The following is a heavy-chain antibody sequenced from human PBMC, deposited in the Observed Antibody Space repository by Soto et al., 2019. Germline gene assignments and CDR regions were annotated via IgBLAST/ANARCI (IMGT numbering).Heavy chain of an antibody. Sequence: QILESGGSLVQPGGSLRLSCVAAGFTFSSAAMNWVRQAPGKGLEWVSIISDTGTRTHYADSVKGRFTISRDNSKNTLYLDMNSLRAEDTAVYYCAKSLDIHYKNWFDPWGQGPLVTLSS. CDR1: GFTFSSAA. D-gene: IGHD4-4*01. V-gene: IGHV3-23*01. CDR3: AKSLDIHYKNWFDP. J-gene: IGHJ5*02. CDR2: ISDTGTRT.